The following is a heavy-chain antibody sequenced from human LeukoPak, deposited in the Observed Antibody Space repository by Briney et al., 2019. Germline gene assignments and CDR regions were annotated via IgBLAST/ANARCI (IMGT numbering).Heavy chain of an antibody. Sequence: GGSLRLSCAASGFTFTTYSMNWVRQAPGKGLEWVSSISSSSTYIYYADSVKGRFTISRDNGKNSLYLQMNSLRAEDTAVYYCARGTNYYAFDNLGQGTMVTVSS. D-gene: IGHD3-10*01. CDR1: GFTFTTYS. J-gene: IGHJ3*02. V-gene: IGHV3-21*04. CDR2: ISSSSTYI. CDR3: ARGTNYYAFDN.